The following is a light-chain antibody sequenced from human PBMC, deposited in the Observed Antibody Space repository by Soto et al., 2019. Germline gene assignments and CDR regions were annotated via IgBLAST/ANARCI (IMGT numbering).Light chain of an antibody. CDR1: QSVGSK. CDR2: GAS. CDR3: QQYNDWPPLST. J-gene: IGKJ2*01. V-gene: IGKV3-15*01. Sequence: EIVMTQSPDTLAMSPGERATLSCRASQSVGSKLVWYQQKPGQAPRLLIYGASTRATGIPARFSGSGSGTDFTLTITSLQSEDFAVYFCQQYNDWPPLSTFGQGTKLEIK.